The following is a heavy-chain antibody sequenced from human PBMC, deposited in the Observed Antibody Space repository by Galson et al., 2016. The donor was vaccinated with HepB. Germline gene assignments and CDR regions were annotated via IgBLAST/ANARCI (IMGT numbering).Heavy chain of an antibody. CDR3: AREHGGKRHVNWFFDL. J-gene: IGHJ2*01. CDR1: GFTVSSSY. Sequence: SPRLSCAASGFTVSSSYMSWVRQAPGKGLEWVSVIYSGGSTYYADSVKGRFTIPRDTSKNTLYLQMNSLRAEDTAVYYCAREHGGKRHVNWFFDLWGRGAMVTVSS. V-gene: IGHV3-53*01. CDR2: IYSGGST. D-gene: IGHD4-23*01.